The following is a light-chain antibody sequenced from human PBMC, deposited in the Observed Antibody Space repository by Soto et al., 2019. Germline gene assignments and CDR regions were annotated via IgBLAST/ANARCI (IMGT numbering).Light chain of an antibody. J-gene: IGKJ1*01. Sequence: EKVMTQSPATLSVSPGERATLSCRASQSVSSYLAWYQQKPGQAPRLLIYGASSRATGIPARFSGSGSGTDFTLTISGLEPEDFALYYCQQYSASPKWTFGQGTKVDIK. CDR2: GAS. CDR3: QQYSASPKWT. V-gene: IGKV3-15*01. CDR1: QSVSSY.